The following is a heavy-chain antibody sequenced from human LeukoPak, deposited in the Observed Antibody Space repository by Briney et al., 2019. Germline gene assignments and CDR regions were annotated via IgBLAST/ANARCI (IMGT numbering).Heavy chain of an antibody. Sequence: GGSLRLSCAASGFTFDDYGMSWVRQAPGKGLEWVSGINWNGGSTGYADSVKGRFTISRDNAKNSLYLQMNSLRAEDTALYYCARGRGASWGPIVVVPAAIGTAVDYWGQGTLVTVSS. CDR3: ARGRGASWGPIVVVPAAIGTAVDY. J-gene: IGHJ4*02. CDR2: INWNGGST. D-gene: IGHD2-2*02. V-gene: IGHV3-20*04. CDR1: GFTFDDYG.